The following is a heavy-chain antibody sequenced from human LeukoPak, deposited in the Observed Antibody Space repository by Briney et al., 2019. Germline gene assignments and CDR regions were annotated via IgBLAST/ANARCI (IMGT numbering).Heavy chain of an antibody. J-gene: IGHJ4*02. CDR3: ARDYYGSGNEGLFDY. V-gene: IGHV3-7*01. CDR1: GFTFSDYW. Sequence: PGGSLRLSSAASGFTFSDYWMSWVRQAPGKGLECVAIIKQDGSEKYYMDSLKGRFTISRDNAKNSLHLQMNSLRAEDTAVYYCARDYYGSGNEGLFDYWGQGTLVTVSS. CDR2: IKQDGSEK. D-gene: IGHD3-10*01.